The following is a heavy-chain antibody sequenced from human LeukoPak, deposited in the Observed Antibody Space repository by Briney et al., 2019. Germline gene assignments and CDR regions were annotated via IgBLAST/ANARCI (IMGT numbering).Heavy chain of an antibody. CDR1: GFTFEDYA. J-gene: IGHJ4*02. Sequence: GGSLRLTCTTSGFTFEDYAMTWVRQAPGKGLEWVGFIRSKEFGRTTEYAASVKGRFTVSRDDSRGIAYLQMNSLKSEDTATYYCARSITGTGWKYYFDHWGQGTLITVS. CDR2: IRSKEFGRTT. V-gene: IGHV3-49*04. CDR3: ARSITGTGWKYYFDH. D-gene: IGHD1-14*01.